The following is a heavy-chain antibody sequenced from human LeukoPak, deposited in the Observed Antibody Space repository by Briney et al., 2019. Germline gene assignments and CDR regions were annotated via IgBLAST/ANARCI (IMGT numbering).Heavy chain of an antibody. CDR3: TRARGYSGYHPIDY. V-gene: IGHV1-69*04. D-gene: IGHD5-12*01. CDR1: GGSFSNYA. CDR2: ITPIVDIA. Sequence: GSSVKVSCKASGGSFSNYAFSWVRQAPGQGLEWMGRITPIVDIATYIQKFQGRVTITANKFTSTAYMELSSLTSEDTAVYYCTRARGYSGYHPIDYWGLGTLVTVSS. J-gene: IGHJ4*02.